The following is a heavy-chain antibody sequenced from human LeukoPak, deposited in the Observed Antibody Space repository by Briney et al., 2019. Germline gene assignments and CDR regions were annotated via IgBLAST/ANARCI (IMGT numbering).Heavy chain of an antibody. CDR1: GYTFTSYG. Sequence: ASVKVSCKASGYTFTSYGISWVRQAPGQGLEWMGWISAYNGNTNYAQKLQGRVTMTTDTSTSTAYMELRSLRSDDTAVYYCARVRGRLGELSYFDYWGQGTLVTVSS. V-gene: IGHV1-18*01. CDR3: ARVRGRLGELSYFDY. CDR2: ISAYNGNT. D-gene: IGHD3-16*02. J-gene: IGHJ4*02.